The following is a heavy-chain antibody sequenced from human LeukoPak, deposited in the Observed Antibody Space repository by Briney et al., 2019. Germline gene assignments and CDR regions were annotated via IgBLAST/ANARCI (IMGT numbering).Heavy chain of an antibody. CDR1: GGSISSYY. CDR3: ARSPFYFDY. V-gene: IGHV4-59*01. CDR2: IYYSGST. J-gene: IGHJ4*02. Sequence: PSETLSLTCTVSGGSISSYYWSWIRQPPGKGLEWIGYIYYSGSTNYNPSLKSRVTISVDTSKNQFSLKLSPVTAADTAVYYCARSPFYFDYWGQGTLVTVSS.